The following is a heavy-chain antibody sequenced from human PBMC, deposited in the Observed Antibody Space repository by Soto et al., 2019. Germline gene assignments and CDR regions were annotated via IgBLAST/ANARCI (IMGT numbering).Heavy chain of an antibody. D-gene: IGHD2-2*02. V-gene: IGHV1-2*04. CDR3: ARVLGVVVPAAIFIFENWFDP. Sequence: EASVKVSCKASGYTFTGYYMHWVRQAPGQGLEWMGWINPNSGGTNYAQKFQGWVTMTRDTSISTAYMELRSLRSDDTAVYYCARVLGVVVPAAIFIFENWFDPWGQGTLVTVSS. CDR2: INPNSGGT. CDR1: GYTFTGYY. J-gene: IGHJ5*02.